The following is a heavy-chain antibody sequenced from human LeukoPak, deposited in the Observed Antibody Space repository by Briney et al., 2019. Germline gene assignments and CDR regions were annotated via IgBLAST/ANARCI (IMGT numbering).Heavy chain of an antibody. Sequence: SGGSLRLSCAASGFIFRNYWMNWVRQAPGRGLGWVANIKEDGSEKYYVDSVKGRFTISKDNANNSLYLQMDSLRDEDTAVYYCVRDVSIPAYWGQGTLVTVSS. D-gene: IGHD3-3*02. CDR3: VRDVSIPAY. CDR2: IKEDGSEK. CDR1: GFIFRNYW. J-gene: IGHJ4*02. V-gene: IGHV3-7*01.